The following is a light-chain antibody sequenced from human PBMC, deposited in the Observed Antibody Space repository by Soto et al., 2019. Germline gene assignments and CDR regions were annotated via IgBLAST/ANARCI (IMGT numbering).Light chain of an antibody. Sequence: EIVLTQSPGTLSLSPGERATLSCRASQSVSSNYLVWYQQKPGQAPRLLIYGASSRVTGIPDRFSGSGSGTDFTLTISRLEPEDFAVYYCQQYHNWPPLTFGGGTKVEIK. J-gene: IGKJ4*01. V-gene: IGKV3-20*01. CDR3: QQYHNWPPLT. CDR2: GAS. CDR1: QSVSSNY.